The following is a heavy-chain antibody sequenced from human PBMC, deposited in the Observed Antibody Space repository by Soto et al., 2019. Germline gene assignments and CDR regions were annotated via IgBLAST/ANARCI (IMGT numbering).Heavy chain of an antibody. CDR1: GYTFTSYD. CDR3: ATGHTHCSGGSCYFWFDP. CDR2: MNPNSGNT. Sequence: QVQLVQSGAEVKKPGASVKVSCKASGYTFTSYDINWVRQATGQGLEWMGWMNPNSGNTGYAQKFQGRVTMTRNTSISTAYMELSSLRSEDTAVYYCATGHTHCSGGSCYFWFDPWGQGTLVTVSS. V-gene: IGHV1-8*01. J-gene: IGHJ5*02. D-gene: IGHD2-15*01.